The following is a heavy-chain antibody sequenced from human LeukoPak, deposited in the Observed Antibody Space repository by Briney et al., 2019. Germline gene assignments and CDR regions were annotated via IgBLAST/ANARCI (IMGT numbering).Heavy chain of an antibody. CDR2: IIPIFGTA. V-gene: IGHV1-69*05. D-gene: IGHD3-16*01. CDR3: ARPLGGYDAFDI. Sequence: SVKASCKASGGTFSSYAISWVRQAPGQGLEWMGRIIPIFGTANYAQKFQGRVTITTDESTSTAYMELSSLRSEDTAVYYCARPLGGYDAFDIWGQGTMVTVSS. CDR1: GGTFSSYA. J-gene: IGHJ3*02.